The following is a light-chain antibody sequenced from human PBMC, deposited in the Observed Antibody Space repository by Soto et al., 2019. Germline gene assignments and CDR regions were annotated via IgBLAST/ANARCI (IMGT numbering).Light chain of an antibody. CDR3: QQYGSSSYT. V-gene: IGKV3-20*01. J-gene: IGKJ2*01. CDR1: QSVSNNY. Sequence: EVVLTQSPGTLSLSPGERATLSCRASQSVSNNYLAWYQQKPGQAPRLLIYGASTRATGIPDRFTGSGSETDFTLTISRLEPEDFAVYYCQQYGSSSYTFGQGTKVEIK. CDR2: GAS.